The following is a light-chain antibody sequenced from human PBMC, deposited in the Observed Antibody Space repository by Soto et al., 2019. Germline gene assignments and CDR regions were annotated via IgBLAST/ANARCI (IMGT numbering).Light chain of an antibody. J-gene: IGLJ1*01. V-gene: IGLV1-44*01. Sequence: QSVLTQPPSASGTPGQRVTISCSGGSSNIGTNAVNWYQQLPGTAPKLLIYNNNQRPSGVPDRFSGSKSGTSASLAISRLQSEDEADYYCAAWDDILNGYVFGTGTKVTVL. CDR1: SSNIGTNA. CDR2: NNN. CDR3: AAWDDILNGYV.